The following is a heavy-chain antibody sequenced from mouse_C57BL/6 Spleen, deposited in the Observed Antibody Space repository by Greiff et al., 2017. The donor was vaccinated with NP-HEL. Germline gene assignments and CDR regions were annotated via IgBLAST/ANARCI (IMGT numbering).Heavy chain of an antibody. J-gene: IGHJ4*01. CDR2: IYPRSGNT. CDR3: ARCVLRYPSYAMDY. D-gene: IGHD1-1*01. Sequence: QVQLQQSGAELARPGASVKLSCKASGYTFTSYGISWVKQRTGQGLEWIGEIYPRSGNTYYNEKFKGKATLTADKSSSTAYMELRSLTSEDSAVYFCARCVLRYPSYAMDYWGQGTSVTVSS. CDR1: GYTFTSYG. V-gene: IGHV1-81*01.